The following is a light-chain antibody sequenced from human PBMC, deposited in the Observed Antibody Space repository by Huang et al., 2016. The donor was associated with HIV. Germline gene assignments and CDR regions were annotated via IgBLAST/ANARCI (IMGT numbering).Light chain of an antibody. CDR3: QQYDSSQGIS. CDR2: GAS. V-gene: IGKV3-20*01. Sequence: EIVLTQSPDTLSLSPGERATVSCRVSQTIKNIYLAWYQQKPGQGPRLLIYGASSRATDSPDRCRGSGSGTDFTLTINRLEPEDFAVYYCQQYDSSQGISFGQGTRLEMK. CDR1: QTIKNIY. J-gene: IGKJ5*01.